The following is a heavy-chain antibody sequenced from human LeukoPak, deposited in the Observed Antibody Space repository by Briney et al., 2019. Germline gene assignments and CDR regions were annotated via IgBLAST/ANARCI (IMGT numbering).Heavy chain of an antibody. D-gene: IGHD3-22*01. CDR3: ARLLSGSYYDSSGYPGNAFDI. CDR2: MYPGDPDT. CDR1: GYRFTSYW. J-gene: IGHJ3*02. V-gene: IGHV5-51*01. Sequence: GESLQISWKGSGYRFTSYWIVWVRPMPGKGLEWMGIMYPGDPDTRYSPSFQGQVTISADKSISAAYLQWSSLKASDTAMYYCARLLSGSYYDSSGYPGNAFDIWGQGKMVTVSS.